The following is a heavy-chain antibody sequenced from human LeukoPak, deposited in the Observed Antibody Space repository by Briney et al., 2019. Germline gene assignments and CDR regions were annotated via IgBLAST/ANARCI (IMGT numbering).Heavy chain of an antibody. J-gene: IGHJ5*02. CDR3: ASLNGVWFGELLSSHHAP. CDR1: GFTFSSYS. CDR2: ISSSSSTI. D-gene: IGHD3-10*01. Sequence: PGGSLRLSCAASGFTFSSYSMNWVRQAPGKGLEWVSYISSSSSTIYYADSVKGRFTISRDNAKNSLYLQMNSLRAEDTAVYYCASLNGVWFGELLSSHHAPWGQGTLVTVSS. V-gene: IGHV3-48*01.